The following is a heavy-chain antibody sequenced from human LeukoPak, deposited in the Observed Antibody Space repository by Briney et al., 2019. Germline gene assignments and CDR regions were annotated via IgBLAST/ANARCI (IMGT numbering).Heavy chain of an antibody. J-gene: IGHJ4*02. V-gene: IGHV4-4*07. Sequence: SETLSLTCTVSGGSIINYYWSWIRQPAGKGLEWIGRIYASGSTSYNPSLKSRVTISVDKSKKQFSLKLTSVTAADTAVYYCARGEGAIAVAGYFDYWGQGTLGTVSS. CDR3: ARGEGAIAVAGYFDY. CDR1: GGSIINYY. D-gene: IGHD6-19*01. CDR2: IYASGST.